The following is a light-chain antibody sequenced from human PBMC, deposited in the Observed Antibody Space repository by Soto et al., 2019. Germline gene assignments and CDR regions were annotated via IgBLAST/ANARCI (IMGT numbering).Light chain of an antibody. CDR1: KWGDKY. J-gene: IGLJ2*01. CDR3: QAWDGGTVV. V-gene: IGLV3-1*01. CDR2: QDT. Sequence: SYELTQPPSMSVSPGQTATIACSGDKWGDKYVCWYQQKSGESPILVIYQDTKRPSGIPERFSGSNSGSTATLTISGTQSNDEADYYCQAWDGGTVVFGGGTKLTVL.